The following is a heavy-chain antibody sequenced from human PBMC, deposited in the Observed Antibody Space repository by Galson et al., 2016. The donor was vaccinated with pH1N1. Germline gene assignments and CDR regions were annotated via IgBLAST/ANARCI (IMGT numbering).Heavy chain of an antibody. Sequence: SVKVSCKASGGSFAKYAVSWVRQAPGQGLEWMGRIIHIYGTANYAQTFQGRVTITADEYTTTVDLELNSPISDDWAIYKRAMPGRTETTTGGFAWGYGMDVWGQGTTVTVSS. J-gene: IGHJ6*02. CDR1: GGSFAKYA. CDR3: AMPGRTETTTGGFAWGYGMDV. D-gene: IGHD1-1*01. CDR2: IIHIYGTA. V-gene: IGHV1-69*13.